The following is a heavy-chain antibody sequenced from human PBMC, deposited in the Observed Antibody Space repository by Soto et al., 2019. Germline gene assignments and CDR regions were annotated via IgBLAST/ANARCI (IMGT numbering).Heavy chain of an antibody. V-gene: IGHV3-7*01. CDR3: ARDGAADGTYYYYGMDV. CDR2: IKQDGSEK. J-gene: IGHJ6*01. Sequence: VGSLRLSCAASGFTFSIYWMSWVRQAPGKGLEWVVNIKQDGSEKYYVDSVKGRFTISRDNAKNSLYLQMNSLRAEDTAVYYCARDGAADGTYYYYGMDVCRQGTTVTVYS. CDR1: GFTFSIYW. D-gene: IGHD6-13*01.